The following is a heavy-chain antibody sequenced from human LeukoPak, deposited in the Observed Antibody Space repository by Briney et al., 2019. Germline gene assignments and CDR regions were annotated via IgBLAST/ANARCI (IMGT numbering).Heavy chain of an antibody. CDR3: ARQGYYDSSGTSEGAFDI. CDR2: INPYDSDT. CDR1: GYIFTNHW. D-gene: IGHD3-22*01. Sequence: GQSLKISCQGSGYIFTNHWIAWVRQMPGKGLEWMGLINPYDSDTRYSQSSQGQVTISADKSISTAYLQWSSLKASDTAMYYCARQGYYDSSGTSEGAFDIWGQGTMVTVSS. V-gene: IGHV5-51*01. J-gene: IGHJ3*02.